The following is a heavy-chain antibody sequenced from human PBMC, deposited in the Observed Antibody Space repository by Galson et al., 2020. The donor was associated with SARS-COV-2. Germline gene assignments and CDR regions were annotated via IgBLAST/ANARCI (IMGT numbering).Heavy chain of an antibody. CDR3: ATSRSFTGLYGMDV. Sequence: GESLKISCATSGFTVTNPWMTWVRQAPGTGLQWIGHIKSRSAGGTRDYVAPVKGRFTISRDDSKNTLYLQMNNLKTEDTAVYYCATSRSFTGLYGMDVWGQGTTVTVSS. CDR2: IKSRSAGGTR. J-gene: IGHJ6*02. CDR1: GFTVTNPW. D-gene: IGHD3-10*01. V-gene: IGHV3-15*01.